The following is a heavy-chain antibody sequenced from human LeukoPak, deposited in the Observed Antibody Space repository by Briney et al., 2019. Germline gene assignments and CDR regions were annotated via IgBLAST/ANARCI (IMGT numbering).Heavy chain of an antibody. J-gene: IGHJ6*02. CDR1: GFTFSSFG. CDR3: AREAGYCSSSSCTDYYYGMDV. V-gene: IGHV3-33*01. CDR2: IWYDGSNK. D-gene: IGHD2-2*01. Sequence: GGSLRLSCAASGFTFSSFGMHWVRQAPGKGLEGVAIIWYDGSNKYYADSVRGRFTISRDNSKNTLYLQMNSLRAEDTAVYYCAREAGYCSSSSCTDYYYGMDVWGQGTTVTVSS.